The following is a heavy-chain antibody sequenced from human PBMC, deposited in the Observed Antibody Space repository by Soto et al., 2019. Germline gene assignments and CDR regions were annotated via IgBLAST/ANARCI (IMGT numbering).Heavy chain of an antibody. Sequence: SGGGVVQPGRSLRLSCAASGFTFSSYGMHWVRQAPGKGLEWVAVISYDGSNKYYADSVKGRFTISRDNSKNTLYLQMNILRAEETAVYYCAKDLLRYFDWSPLDYWGQGTLVTVSS. CDR2: ISYDGSNK. CDR1: GFTFSSYG. D-gene: IGHD3-9*01. CDR3: AKDLLRYFDWSPLDY. J-gene: IGHJ4*02. V-gene: IGHV3-30*18.